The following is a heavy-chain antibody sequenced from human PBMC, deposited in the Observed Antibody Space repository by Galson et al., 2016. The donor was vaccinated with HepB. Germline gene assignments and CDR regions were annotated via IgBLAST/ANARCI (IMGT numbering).Heavy chain of an antibody. Sequence: SLRLSCAASGFTCSIYSLNWVRQAPGKGLEWVASLPSVGTYIYYADSVKGRFIISRDNAKNSLYLQMNSLRVDDTAVYYCARDLPGDYNGMDVWGQGTTVTVSS. CDR3: ARDLPGDYNGMDV. CDR2: LPSVGTYI. J-gene: IGHJ6*02. D-gene: IGHD2-2*01. CDR1: GFTCSIYS. V-gene: IGHV3-21*06.